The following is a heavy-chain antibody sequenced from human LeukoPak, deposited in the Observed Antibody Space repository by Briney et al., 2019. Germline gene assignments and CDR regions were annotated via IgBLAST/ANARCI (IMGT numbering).Heavy chain of an antibody. CDR2: IYPGDSDT. CDR1: GYSFTSYW. D-gene: IGHD5-18*01. CDR3: ARAGQPGGYSYGGQSRYYYYYYMDV. V-gene: IGHV5-51*01. J-gene: IGHJ6*03. Sequence: GESLKISCKGSGYSFTSYWIGWVRQMPGKGLEWMGIIYPGDSDTRYSPSFQGQVTISADKSISTAYLQWSSLKASDTAMYYCARAGQPGGYSYGGQSRYYYYYYMDVWGKGTTVTVSS.